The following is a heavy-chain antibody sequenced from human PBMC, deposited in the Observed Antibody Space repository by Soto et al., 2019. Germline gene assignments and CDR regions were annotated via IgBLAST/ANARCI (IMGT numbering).Heavy chain of an antibody. J-gene: IGHJ5*02. CDR2: LWNDGRNK. Sequence: GGSLRLSCAASGFSFSSFSSYGIHWVRQAPGKGLEWVAILWNDGRNKNYADSVKGRFTLSGDNSENTVYLQMNSLRVEDTAVYYCARGQSRTGPDGWLDPWGQGTLVTVSS. CDR3: ARGQSRTGPDGWLDP. CDR1: GFSFSSFSSYG. V-gene: IGHV3-33*01. D-gene: IGHD1-1*01.